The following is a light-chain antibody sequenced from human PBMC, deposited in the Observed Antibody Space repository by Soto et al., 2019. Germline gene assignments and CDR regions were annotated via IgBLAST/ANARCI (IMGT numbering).Light chain of an antibody. CDR3: QQYDSSPRT. Sequence: ENVLTQSPGTLSLSPGQRATLSCRASHTISSSYLAWYQQKPGQAPRLLIYAISDRATGVPDRFRGSGSGTDFTLTITXLEPEDFAVYFCQQYDSSPRTFGQGTKV. CDR2: AIS. V-gene: IGKV3-20*01. J-gene: IGKJ1*01. CDR1: HTISSSY.